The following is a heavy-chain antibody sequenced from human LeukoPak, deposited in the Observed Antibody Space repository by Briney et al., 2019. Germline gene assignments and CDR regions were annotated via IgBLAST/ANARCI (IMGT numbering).Heavy chain of an antibody. CDR3: ARVVGAPYYYYYMDV. D-gene: IGHD1-26*01. CDR1: GYTFTSYG. V-gene: IGHV1-18*01. Sequence: ASVKVSCKASGYTFTSYGISWVRQAPGQGLEWMGWISAYNGNTNYAQKLQGRVTMATDTSTSTAYMELRSLRSDDTAVYYCARVVGAPYYYYYMDVWGKGTTVTVSS. J-gene: IGHJ6*03. CDR2: ISAYNGNT.